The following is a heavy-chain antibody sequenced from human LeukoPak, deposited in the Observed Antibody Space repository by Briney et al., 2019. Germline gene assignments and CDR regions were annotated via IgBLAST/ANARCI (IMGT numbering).Heavy chain of an antibody. D-gene: IGHD6-13*01. CDR1: GNTFTSSD. J-gene: IGHJ4*02. Sequence: ASVKVSCKASGNTFTSSDIIWVRQATGQGLEWMGWMNPNSGNTGYAQKFQGRVTITRNTSISTAYMELSSLRSEDTAVYYCAKIGYSSSWYYFDYWGQGTLVTVSS. CDR2: MNPNSGNT. V-gene: IGHV1-8*03. CDR3: AKIGYSSSWYYFDY.